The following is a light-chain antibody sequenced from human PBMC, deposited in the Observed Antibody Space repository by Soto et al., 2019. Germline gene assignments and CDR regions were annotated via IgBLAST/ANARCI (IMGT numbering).Light chain of an antibody. CDR1: QSVSSN. Sequence: EIVMTQSPATLSVSPGERATLSCRASQSVSSNLAWYQQNPGRAPRLLIYGASTRATGIPARFSGSGSGTEFTLTISGLQSEDCAVDYCQQYYNWQYTSGQATKLEIK. V-gene: IGKV3-15*01. J-gene: IGKJ2*01. CDR2: GAS. CDR3: QQYYNWQYT.